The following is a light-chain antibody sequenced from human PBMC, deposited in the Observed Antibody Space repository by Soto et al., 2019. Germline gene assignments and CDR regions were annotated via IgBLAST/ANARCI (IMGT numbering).Light chain of an antibody. J-gene: IGKJ4*01. CDR1: QSVSSY. Sequence: EIVLTQSPATLSLSPGERATLSCRASQSVSSYLAWYQQKPGQAPRLLIYDASNRATGIPARFSGSGSGTDFNLTISSLEPEDFAVYYCQQRSNWPRNTFGGGTKVEIK. CDR3: QQRSNWPRNT. V-gene: IGKV3-11*01. CDR2: DAS.